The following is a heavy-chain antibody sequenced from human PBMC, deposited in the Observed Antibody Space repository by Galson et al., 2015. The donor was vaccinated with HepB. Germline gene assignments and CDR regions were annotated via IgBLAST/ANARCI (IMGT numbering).Heavy chain of an antibody. Sequence: FLRLSCAVSGFTFSGAWMSWVRQAPGKGLEWVSYISSSGGYTNYADSVKGRFTISRDNTENSLFLQLNSLRAEDTAVYYCARGEWTTYFDYWGQGTLVTVSS. CDR2: ISSSGGYT. V-gene: IGHV3-11*05. CDR3: ARGEWTTYFDY. CDR1: GFTFSGAW. D-gene: IGHD3-3*01. J-gene: IGHJ4*02.